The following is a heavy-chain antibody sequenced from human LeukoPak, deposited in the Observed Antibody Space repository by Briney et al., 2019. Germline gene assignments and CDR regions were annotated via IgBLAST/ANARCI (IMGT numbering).Heavy chain of an antibody. CDR1: GYTLTELS. CDR2: FDPEDGEA. D-gene: IGHD6-13*01. V-gene: IGHV1-24*01. Sequence: ASVTVSCKVSGYTLTELSMHWVRQAPGKGLEWMGGFDPEDGEAIYAQKFQGRVTMTEDTSTDTAYMELSSLRSEDTAVYYCATDGEWQLVRDLLSYWGQGTLVTVSS. J-gene: IGHJ4*02. CDR3: ATDGEWQLVRDLLSY.